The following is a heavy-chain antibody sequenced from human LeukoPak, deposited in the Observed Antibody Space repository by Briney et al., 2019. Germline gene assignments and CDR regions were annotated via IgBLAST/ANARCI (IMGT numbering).Heavy chain of an antibody. CDR1: GFTLSSNY. V-gene: IGHV3-66*02. CDR3: ARDSSSWYNWFDP. J-gene: IGHJ5*02. Sequence: GGSLRLSCAAAGFTLSSNYMSWVRQAPGEGLGWVSVIYSGGSTYYAESVKGRFTISRDNSKNTLYLQMNSLRAEDTAVYYCARDSSSWYNWFDPWGQGTLVTVSS. CDR2: IYSGGST. D-gene: IGHD6-13*01.